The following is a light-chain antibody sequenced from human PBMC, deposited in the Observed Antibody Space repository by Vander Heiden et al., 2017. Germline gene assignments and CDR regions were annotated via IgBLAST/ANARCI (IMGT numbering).Light chain of an antibody. CDR3: QQDGSSPYT. CDR2: GSS. V-gene: IGKV3-20*01. J-gene: IGKJ2*01. Sequence: EIVLTQSPGTLSLSPGERATLSCRTSQSVSSTYLAWYQQKPGQAPSLLIYGSSSRATGIPARFSGSGSGTDFTLTISRLEPEDFAVYYCQQDGSSPYTFGQGTKMEIK. CDR1: QSVSSTY.